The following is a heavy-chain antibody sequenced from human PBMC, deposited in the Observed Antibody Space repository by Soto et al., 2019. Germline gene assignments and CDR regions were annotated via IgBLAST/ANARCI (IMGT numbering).Heavy chain of an antibody. V-gene: IGHV1-69*12. CDR1: GGTFSSYA. CDR3: ARHPAGRGDYYGMDV. CDR2: IIPIFGTA. Sequence: QVQLVQSGAEVKKPGSSVKVSCKASGGTFSSYAISWVRQAPGQGLEWMGGIIPIFGTANYAQKFQGRVTITADETTSTAYMELSRVRSGDTAVYYCARHPAGRGDYYGMDVWGQGTTVTVSS. D-gene: IGHD6-13*01. J-gene: IGHJ6*02.